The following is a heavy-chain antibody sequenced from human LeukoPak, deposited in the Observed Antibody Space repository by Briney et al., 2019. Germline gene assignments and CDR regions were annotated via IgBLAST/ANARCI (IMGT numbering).Heavy chain of an antibody. D-gene: IGHD6-19*01. CDR2: IYSGGST. CDR3: ARDHIGGYSSGTLGY. CDR1: GFTFSSYA. Sequence: PGGSLRLSCAASGFTFSSYAMSWVRQAPGKGLEWVSVIYSGGSTYYADSVKDRFTISRDNSKNTLYLQMNSLRAEDTAVYYCARDHIGGYSSGTLGYWGQGTLVTVSS. J-gene: IGHJ4*02. V-gene: IGHV3-66*01.